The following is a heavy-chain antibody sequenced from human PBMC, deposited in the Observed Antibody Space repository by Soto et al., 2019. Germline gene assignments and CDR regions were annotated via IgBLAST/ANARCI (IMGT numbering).Heavy chain of an antibody. CDR2: ISAYNGNT. V-gene: IGHV1-18*01. CDR1: GYSFTSYG. CDR3: ARVSTRDVLSSAGYNWFDP. J-gene: IGHJ5*02. Sequence: GASVKVSSKASGYSFTSYGISSVRQAPGPGLEWMGWISAYNGNTNYAQKLQGRVTMTTDTSTSTAYMELRSLRSDDTAVYYCARVSTRDVLSSAGYNWFDPWGQGTLVTVSS. D-gene: IGHD6-6*01.